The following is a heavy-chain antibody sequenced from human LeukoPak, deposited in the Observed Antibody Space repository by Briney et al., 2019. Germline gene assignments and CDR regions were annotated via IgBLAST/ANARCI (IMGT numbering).Heavy chain of an antibody. CDR2: IKSNAGGGTT. CDR3: VTDRDWGFFD. CDR1: GFTFSNAW. V-gene: IGHV3-15*01. J-gene: IGHJ4*02. Sequence: GGSLRLSCTASGFTFSNAWFNWVRQAPGKGLEWVGRIKSNAGGGTTDYAAPVKGRFIISRDDPKNTLYLQVNSLKTEDTAVYFCVTDRDWGFFDWGQGILVTVSS. D-gene: IGHD3-16*01.